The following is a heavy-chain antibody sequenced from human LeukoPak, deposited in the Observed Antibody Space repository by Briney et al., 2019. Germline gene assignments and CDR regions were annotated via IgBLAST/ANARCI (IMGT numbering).Heavy chain of an antibody. CDR2: ISAYNGNT. J-gene: IGHJ5*02. CDR1: GYTFTSYG. V-gene: IGHV1-18*01. D-gene: IGHD6-19*01. Sequence: SVKLSCKASGYTFTSYGISWVRQAPGQGLEWMGWISAYNGNTNYAQKLQGRVTMTTDTSTSTAYMELRSLRSDDAAVYSCARVYSSGWYGDWFDPWGQGTLVTVSS. CDR3: ARVYSSGWYGDWFDP.